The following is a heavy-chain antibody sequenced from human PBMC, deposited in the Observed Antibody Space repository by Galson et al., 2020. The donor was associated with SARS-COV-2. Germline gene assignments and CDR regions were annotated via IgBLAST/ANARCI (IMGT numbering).Heavy chain of an antibody. CDR2: ISSRGSYI. V-gene: IGHV3-11*04. CDR1: GFTFSDYF. J-gene: IGHJ1*01. D-gene: IGHD2-15*01. Sequence: NSGGYMRLSCAASGFTFSDYFMSWVRQAPGKGLEWVSYISSRGSYINYADSVKGRFTISRDNAKNSLNLQMNSLRVEDTAVYYCARVGDCSGGICYGAEYFQHWGQGTLVTVSS. CDR3: ARVGDCSGGICYGAEYFQH.